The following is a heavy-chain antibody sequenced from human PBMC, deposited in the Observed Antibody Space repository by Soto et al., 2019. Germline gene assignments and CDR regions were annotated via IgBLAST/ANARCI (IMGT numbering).Heavy chain of an antibody. D-gene: IGHD3-9*01. CDR2: IYYSGST. CDR1: GGSISSSSYY. V-gene: IGHV4-39*01. Sequence: SETLSLTCSVSGGSISSSSYYWAWIRQPPGKGLEWIGSIYYSGSTYYNPSLKSRVTISVDTSKNQFSLKLSSVTAADTAVYYCARRESYDILTGYYHFDYWGQGTLVTVSS. CDR3: ARRESYDILTGYYHFDY. J-gene: IGHJ4*02.